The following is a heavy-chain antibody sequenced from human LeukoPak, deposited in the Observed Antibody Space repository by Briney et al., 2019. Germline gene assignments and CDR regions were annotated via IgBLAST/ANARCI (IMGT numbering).Heavy chain of an antibody. CDR3: TRAYDSFGYFFDS. CDR1: GFTFHAYA. D-gene: IGHD3-22*01. CDR2: ISWNGANI. J-gene: IGHJ4*02. V-gene: IGHV3-9*01. Sequence: PGGSLRLSCAASGFTFHAYALHWVRQPPEKALEWVSGISWNGANIDYADSVKGRFTISRDNAKNSLYLQMNSLRPEDTAFYYCTRAYDSFGYFFDSWGQGTLVTVSS.